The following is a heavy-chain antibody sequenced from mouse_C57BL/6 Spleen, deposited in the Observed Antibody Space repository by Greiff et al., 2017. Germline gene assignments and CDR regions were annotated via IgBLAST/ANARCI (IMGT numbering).Heavy chain of an antibody. J-gene: IGHJ2*01. V-gene: IGHV14-1*01. CDR1: GFNIKDYY. D-gene: IGHD1-1*01. CDR3: TTRERGRLNYFDY. CDR2: IDPEDGDT. Sequence: VQLQQSGAELVRPGASVKLSCTASGFNIKDYYMHWVKQRPEQGLEWIGRIDPEDGDTEYGPKFQGKATMTADTSSNTAYLQLSSLTSEDTAVYYCTTRERGRLNYFDYWGQGTTLTVSS.